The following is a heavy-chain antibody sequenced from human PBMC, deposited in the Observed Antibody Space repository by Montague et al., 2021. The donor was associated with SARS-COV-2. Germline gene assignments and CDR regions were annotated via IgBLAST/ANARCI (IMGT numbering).Heavy chain of an antibody. V-gene: IGHV4-34*01. Sequence: SETRSLTCAVYGGSFSDNYWSWIRKPPGKGLEWIGEINHRGTSNYNPSLKSRVSISVDTPKNQSSLYLGSVTAADTAVYYCARGRQHLNMIVVVMTGGKYNVDDGGQGTLVAV. CDR3: ARGRQHLNMIVVVMTGGKYNVDD. D-gene: IGHD3-22*01. CDR1: GGSFSDNY. J-gene: IGHJ4*02. CDR2: INHRGTS.